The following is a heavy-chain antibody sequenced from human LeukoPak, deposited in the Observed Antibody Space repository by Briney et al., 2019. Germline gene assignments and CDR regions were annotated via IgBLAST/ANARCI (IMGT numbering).Heavy chain of an antibody. CDR1: GGSFSGYY. CDR3: ARFGRTPEFEYSSSSSGGYDY. J-gene: IGHJ4*02. CDR2: INHSGST. V-gene: IGHV4-34*01. D-gene: IGHD6-6*01. Sequence: SETLSLTCAVYGGSFSGYYWSWIRQPPGKGLEWIGEINHSGSTNYNPSLKSRVTISVDTSKNQFSLKLSSVTAADTAVYYCARFGRTPEFEYSSSSSGGYDYWGQGTLVTVSS.